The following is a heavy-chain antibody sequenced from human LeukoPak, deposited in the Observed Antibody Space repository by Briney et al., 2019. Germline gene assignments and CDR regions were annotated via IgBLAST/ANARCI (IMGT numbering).Heavy chain of an antibody. CDR3: ARRPMVRGVIPFDY. D-gene: IGHD3-10*01. V-gene: IGHV4-34*01. CDR2: INHSGST. J-gene: IGHJ4*02. Sequence: PSETLSLTCAVYGGSFSGYYWSWIRQPRGKGLEWIGEINHSGSTNYNPSLKSRVTISVDTSKNQFSLKLSSVTAADTAVYYCARRPMVRGVIPFDYWGQGTLVTVSS. CDR1: GGSFSGYY.